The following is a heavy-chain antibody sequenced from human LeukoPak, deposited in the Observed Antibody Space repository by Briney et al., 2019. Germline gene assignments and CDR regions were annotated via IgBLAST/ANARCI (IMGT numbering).Heavy chain of an antibody. CDR3: ARHTTMAAWHFEH. V-gene: IGHV4-59*08. J-gene: IGHJ4*02. Sequence: SETLSLTCNVSNYPLSHFYWSWLRQSPGKGLEWIGDLYYTGLAKYNPSLESRVTISADTSKNRFSLKLNSVTAADTAVYYCARHTTMAAWHFEHWGQGTLVTVSS. CDR2: LYYTGLA. D-gene: IGHD5-18*01. CDR1: NYPLSHFY.